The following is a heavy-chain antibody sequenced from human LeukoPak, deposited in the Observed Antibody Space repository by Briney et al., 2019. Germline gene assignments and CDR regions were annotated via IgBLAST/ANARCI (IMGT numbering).Heavy chain of an antibody. D-gene: IGHD1-26*01. J-gene: IGHJ3*02. CDR3: AKDRRKSYSGNPQGAFDI. CDR2: ISWSSGSI. CDR1: GLTFDDYA. V-gene: IGHV3-9*01. Sequence: GGSLRLSCAASGLTFDDYAMHWVRQAPGKGLEWVSGISWSSGSIGYADSVKGRFTISRDNAKNSLYLQMNSLRAEDTALYYCAKDRRKSYSGNPQGAFDIWGQGTMVTVSS.